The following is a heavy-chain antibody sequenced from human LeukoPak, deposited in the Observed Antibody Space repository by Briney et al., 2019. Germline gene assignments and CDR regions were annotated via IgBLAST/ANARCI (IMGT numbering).Heavy chain of an antibody. Sequence: GGSLRLSCAASGFTVSSNYMSWIRQAPGKGLEWVSYISSSGSIIYYADSVRGRFTISRDNAKNSLYLQMNSLRAEDTAVYYCARDLVDTAMVEAIPFAFDIWGQGTMVTVSS. D-gene: IGHD5-18*01. J-gene: IGHJ3*02. CDR3: ARDLVDTAMVEAIPFAFDI. CDR2: ISSSGSII. V-gene: IGHV3-11*04. CDR1: GFTVSSNY.